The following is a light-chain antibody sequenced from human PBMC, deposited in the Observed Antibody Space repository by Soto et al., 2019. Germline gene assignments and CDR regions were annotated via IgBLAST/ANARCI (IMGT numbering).Light chain of an antibody. CDR2: GAS. CDR1: QSVSSN. J-gene: IGKJ2*01. CDR3: QQYNKWPPYT. Sequence: EIVMTQSPATLSVSPGERATLSCRASQSVSSNLAWYQQKPGQAPRLLIYGASTRATGIPARFSGSGSGTEFTLTIGSLQSEDFAVYYRQQYNKWPPYTFGQGTKLEIK. V-gene: IGKV3-15*01.